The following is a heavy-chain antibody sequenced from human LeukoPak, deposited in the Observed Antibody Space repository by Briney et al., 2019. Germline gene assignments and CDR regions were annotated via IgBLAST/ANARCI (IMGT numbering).Heavy chain of an antibody. CDR2: ISDSGGNM. CDR3: AKRASGSGTSLYYFDY. D-gene: IGHD3-10*01. V-gene: IGHV3-23*01. J-gene: IGHJ4*02. Sequence: GGSPRLSCEASGFTFSSYAMSWVRQAPGKGLEWVSSISDSGGNMYYADSVKGRFTISRDNSKNTLYLQMNSLRAEDTAVYYCAKRASGSGTSLYYFDYWGQGTLVTVSS. CDR1: GFTFSSYA.